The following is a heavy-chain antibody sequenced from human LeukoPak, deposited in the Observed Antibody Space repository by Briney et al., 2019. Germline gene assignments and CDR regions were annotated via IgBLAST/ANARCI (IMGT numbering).Heavy chain of an antibody. V-gene: IGHV3-48*04. CDR1: GFTFSSYS. CDR3: ARGRVDTAMAVFYY. CDR2: ISSSSSTI. D-gene: IGHD5-18*01. J-gene: IGHJ4*02. Sequence: GGSLRLSCAASGFTFSSYSMNWVRQAPGKGLEWVSYISSSSSTIYYADSVKGRFTISRDNAKNSLYLQMNSLRAEDTAVYYCARGRVDTAMAVFYYWGQGTLVTVSS.